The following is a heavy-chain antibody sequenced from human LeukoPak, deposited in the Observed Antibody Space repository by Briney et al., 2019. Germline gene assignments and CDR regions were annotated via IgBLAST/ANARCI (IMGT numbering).Heavy chain of an antibody. D-gene: IGHD6-19*01. J-gene: IGHJ4*02. V-gene: IGHV1-18*01. Sequence: VASVKVSCKASGYTFTDYGISWVRQAPGQEIEWMGWINAYNGNTNHAQEFQGRLTMTTETSTTTAYMELRSLRSDDTAVYYCARDRYSSGCSDYWGQGTLVTVSS. CDR3: ARDRYSSGCSDY. CDR1: GYTFTDYG. CDR2: INAYNGNT.